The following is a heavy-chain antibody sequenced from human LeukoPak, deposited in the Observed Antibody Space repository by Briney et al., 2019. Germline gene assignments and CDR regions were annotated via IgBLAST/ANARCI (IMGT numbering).Heavy chain of an antibody. J-gene: IGHJ5*02. CDR2: VYYSGST. V-gene: IGHV4-59*06. CDR1: GGSISSYY. D-gene: IGHD6-19*01. CDR3: ARAPENDSGSFDP. Sequence: SETLSLTCTVSGGSISSYYWSWIRQHPGKGLEWIGYVYYSGSTYYNPSLKSRVTISVDTSKNQFSLKLSSVTAADTAVYYCARAPENDSGSFDPWGQGTLVTVSP.